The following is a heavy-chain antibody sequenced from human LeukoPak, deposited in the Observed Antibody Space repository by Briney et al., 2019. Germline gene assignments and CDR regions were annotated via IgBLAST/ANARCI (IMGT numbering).Heavy chain of an antibody. J-gene: IGHJ4*02. CDR1: GVSMSSYF. D-gene: IGHD1-1*01. CDR3: ARGVVDNDFDY. CDR2: IYTSGST. V-gene: IGHV4-4*07. Sequence: SETLSLTCTVSGVSMSSYFWSWIRQPAGKGLEWIGRIYTSGSTNYNPSLKSRVTMSVDTSKNQFSLKLSSVTAADTAVYYCARGVVDNDFDYWGQGTLVTVSS.